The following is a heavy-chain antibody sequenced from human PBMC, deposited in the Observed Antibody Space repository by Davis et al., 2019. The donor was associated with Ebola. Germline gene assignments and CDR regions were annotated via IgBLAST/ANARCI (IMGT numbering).Heavy chain of an antibody. V-gene: IGHV4-39*01. CDR1: GGSISSSSYY. CDR2: IYYSGST. Sequence: MPSETLSLTCTVSGGSISSSSYYWGWIRQPPGKGLERIGSIYYSGSTYYNPSLKSRVTISVDTSKNQFSLKLSSVTAADTAVYYCAGHCSGGSCYGATFGPWGQGTLVTVSS. D-gene: IGHD2-15*01. J-gene: IGHJ5*02. CDR3: AGHCSGGSCYGATFGP.